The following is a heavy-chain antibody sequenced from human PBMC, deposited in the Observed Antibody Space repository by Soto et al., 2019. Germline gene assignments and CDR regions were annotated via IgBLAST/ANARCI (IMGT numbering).Heavy chain of an antibody. Sequence: SQTLSLTCAISGDSVSSNSAAWNWIRQSPSRGLEWLGRTYYRSKWYNDYAVSVKSRITINPDTSKNQFSLQLNSVTPEDTAMYYCARGSPYYDFWSGYPRRWFDPWGQGTLVTVSS. J-gene: IGHJ5*02. CDR3: ARGSPYYDFWSGYPRRWFDP. CDR2: TYYRSKWYN. CDR1: GDSVSSNSAA. D-gene: IGHD3-3*01. V-gene: IGHV6-1*01.